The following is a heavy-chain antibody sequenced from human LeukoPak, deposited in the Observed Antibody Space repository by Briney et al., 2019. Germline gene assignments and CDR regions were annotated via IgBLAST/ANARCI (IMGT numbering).Heavy chain of an antibody. D-gene: IGHD2-15*01. CDR1: GFTFSDYE. CDR2: ISSSGSTI. V-gene: IGHV3-48*03. Sequence: QPGGSLRLSCAASGFTFSDYEMNWVRQAPGKGLEWVSYISSSGSTIYYADSVKGRFTISRDNAKNSLYLQMNSLRAEDTAVYYCAREIRYCSGSKCYLFDYWGQGTLVTVSS. J-gene: IGHJ4*02. CDR3: AREIRYCSGSKCYLFDY.